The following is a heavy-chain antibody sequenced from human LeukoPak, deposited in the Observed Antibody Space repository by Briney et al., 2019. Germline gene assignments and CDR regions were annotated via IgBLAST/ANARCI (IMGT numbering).Heavy chain of an antibody. CDR3: ARVTGRIVIFGHFDS. CDR2: ISASGTTI. Sequence: PGGSLRLSCAASGFSFGDFYMSWIRQAPGKGLEWLSYISASGTTIHYEDSVHGRFTVSRDNAMSSLYLQMDSLRAEDSGVYYCARVTGRIVIFGHFDSWGQGALVSVSS. V-gene: IGHV3-11*01. CDR1: GFSFGDFY. J-gene: IGHJ4*02. D-gene: IGHD3/OR15-3a*01.